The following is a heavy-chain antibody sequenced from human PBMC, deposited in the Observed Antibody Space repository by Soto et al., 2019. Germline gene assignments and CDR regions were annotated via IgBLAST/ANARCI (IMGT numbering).Heavy chain of an antibody. J-gene: IGHJ2*01. CDR3: ARDSGTMVRGPPAHFDL. CDR1: GGSISSYY. Sequence: QVQLQESGPGLVKPSETLSLTCTVSGGSISSYYWSWIRQPPGKGLEWIGYIYYSGSTNYNPSLKSRVTISVDTSKNQFSLKLSSVTAADTAVYYCARDSGTMVRGPPAHFDLWGRGTLVTVSS. CDR2: IYYSGST. V-gene: IGHV4-59*01. D-gene: IGHD3-10*01.